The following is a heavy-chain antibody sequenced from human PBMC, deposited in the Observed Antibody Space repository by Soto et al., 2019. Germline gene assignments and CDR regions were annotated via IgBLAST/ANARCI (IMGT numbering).Heavy chain of an antibody. D-gene: IGHD1-7*01. CDR2: INPKSGDT. Sequence: QVHLMQSGPEVRRPGASVTVSCKASGYTFTHYFIHWVRRAPGQGLEWMGYINPKSGDTHYSQTFRGRVSMTRDTSTDTANMGLSSLKSDDTAVYFCARVPGHKNSRGDFWGQGTPITVSP. V-gene: IGHV1-2*02. CDR1: GYTFTHYF. CDR3: ARVPGHKNSRGDF. J-gene: IGHJ4*02.